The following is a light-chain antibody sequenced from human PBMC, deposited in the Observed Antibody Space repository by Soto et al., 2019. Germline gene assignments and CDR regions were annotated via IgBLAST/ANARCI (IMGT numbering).Light chain of an antibody. CDR1: SSNIGAGYD. V-gene: IGLV1-40*01. J-gene: IGLJ1*01. CDR3: SSYTSRINYV. Sequence: QSVLTQPPSVSGAPGQRVTISCTGSSSNIGAGYDVHWYQQRPGTAPKLLIFGNINRPSGVPDRFSGSKSGTSASLAITGLQAEDEGDYYCSSYTSRINYVFGTGTK. CDR2: GNI.